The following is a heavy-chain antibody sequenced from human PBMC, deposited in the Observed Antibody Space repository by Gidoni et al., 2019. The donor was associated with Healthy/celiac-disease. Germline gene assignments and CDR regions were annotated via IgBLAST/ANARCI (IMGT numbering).Heavy chain of an antibody. D-gene: IGHD3-22*01. J-gene: IGHJ4*02. CDR2: IAYEGSNK. CDR1: GFTFSSYG. CDR3: AKDLWSLRGYYYSPSSFDY. V-gene: IGHV3-30*18. Sequence: QVQLVESGGGVVPPGRSLRLSCAASGFTFSSYGMHWVRQAPGKGLEWVAVIAYEGSNKYYADSVKGRFTISRDKSKNTLYLQMNSLRAEDTAVYYCAKDLWSLRGYYYSPSSFDYWGQGTLVTVSS.